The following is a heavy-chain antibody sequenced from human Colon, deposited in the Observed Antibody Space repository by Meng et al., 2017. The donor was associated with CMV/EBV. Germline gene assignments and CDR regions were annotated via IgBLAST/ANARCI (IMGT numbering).Heavy chain of an antibody. V-gene: IGHV4-4*01. CDR2: IEQSGHT. CDR3: AKIPLGYSLSPLVVLDP. Sequence: LVNPAGPCSLTVSVVGSPCTIVNRWSWLSQPQGNVLAGLWDIEQSGHTTYTPSLKSRVTISVDKSKNQVSLNLSSVTAADTAVYFCAKIPLGYSLSPLVVLDPWGQGTLVTVSS. J-gene: IGHJ5*02. CDR1: GSPCTIVNR. D-gene: IGHD5-18*01.